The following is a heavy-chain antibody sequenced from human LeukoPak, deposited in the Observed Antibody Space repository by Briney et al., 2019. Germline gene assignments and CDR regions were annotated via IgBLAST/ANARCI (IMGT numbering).Heavy chain of an antibody. D-gene: IGHD3-16*01. V-gene: IGHV3-7*01. CDR1: GFTFSSYA. Sequence: PGGSLRLSCAASGFTFSSYAMSWVRQAPGKGLEWVANIKQDGSQKYYVDSVKGRFTISRDNAKNSLYLQMNSLRVEDTAVYYCARGRGTDNWGLGTLVTVSS. J-gene: IGHJ4*02. CDR3: ARGRGTDN. CDR2: IKQDGSQK.